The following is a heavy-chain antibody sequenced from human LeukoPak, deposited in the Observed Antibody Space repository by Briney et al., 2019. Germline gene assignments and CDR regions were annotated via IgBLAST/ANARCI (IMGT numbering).Heavy chain of an antibody. V-gene: IGHV1-8*01. Sequence: GASVKVSCKASGYTFISYDINWVRQATGQGPEWMGWMNPSSGNTGYAQRFQGRVTMTRDTSINTAYLELSSLRSEDTAVYYCASHTYYYSSGSFAYWGQGTLVTVSS. CDR1: GYTFISYD. D-gene: IGHD3-10*01. J-gene: IGHJ4*02. CDR2: MNPSSGNT. CDR3: ASHTYYYSSGSFAY.